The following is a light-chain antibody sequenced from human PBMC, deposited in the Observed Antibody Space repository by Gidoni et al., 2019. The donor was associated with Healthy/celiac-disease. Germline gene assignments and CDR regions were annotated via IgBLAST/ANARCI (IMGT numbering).Light chain of an antibody. Sequence: DIVMTQSPLSLPVTPGEPASISCRSSQSLLHSNGYNYLDWYLQKPGQSPQLLIYLGSNRASGVPDRFSGSGSGTDFTLKISRVEAEDVGVYYCMQALQTPLWFGPGTKVDIK. CDR2: LGS. V-gene: IGKV2-28*01. CDR1: QSLLHSNGYNY. J-gene: IGKJ3*01. CDR3: MQALQTPLW.